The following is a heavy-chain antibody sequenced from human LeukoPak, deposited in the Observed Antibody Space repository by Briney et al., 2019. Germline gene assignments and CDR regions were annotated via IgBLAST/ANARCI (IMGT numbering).Heavy chain of an antibody. Sequence: SETLSLTCTVSGYSISSGYYWGWIRQAPGQGLEWIGSIYHSGSTYYNPSLKSRVTMSVDTSKNQFSLKLSSVTAADTAVYYCARTAVAGLDFWGQGTLVTVSS. CDR1: GYSISSGYY. D-gene: IGHD6-19*01. CDR2: IYHSGST. J-gene: IGHJ4*02. V-gene: IGHV4-38-2*02. CDR3: ARTAVAGLDF.